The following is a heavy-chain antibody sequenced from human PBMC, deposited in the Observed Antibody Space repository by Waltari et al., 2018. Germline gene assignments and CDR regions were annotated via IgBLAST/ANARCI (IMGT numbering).Heavy chain of an antibody. D-gene: IGHD3-10*01. CDR3: ARAWSYYGSGSPDAFDI. V-gene: IGHV1-69*05. J-gene: IGHJ3*02. CDR1: GGTFSSYA. Sequence: QVQLVQSGAEVKKPGSSVKVSCKASGGTFSSYAISWVRQAPGQGLEWMGGIIPCLGTANYAQKFQGRVTITTDESTSTAYMELSSLRSEDTAVYYCARAWSYYGSGSPDAFDIWGQGTMVTVSS. CDR2: IIPCLGTA.